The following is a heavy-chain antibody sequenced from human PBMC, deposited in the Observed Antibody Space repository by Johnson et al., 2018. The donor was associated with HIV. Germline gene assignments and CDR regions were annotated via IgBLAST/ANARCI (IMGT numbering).Heavy chain of an antibody. Sequence: VESGGVVVQPGGSLRLSCAASGFNFDDYAMHWVRQAPGNGLEWVSLIGWDGAITSYVDSVKGRFTISRDNSRNSLYLQMKRLRVEDTALYYCARGEIYEGRVGDFAFDIWGRGTMVTVSS. J-gene: IGHJ3*02. CDR3: ARGEIYEGRVGDFAFDI. V-gene: IGHV3-43D*03. D-gene: IGHD3-10*01. CDR2: IGWDGAIT. CDR1: GFNFDDYA.